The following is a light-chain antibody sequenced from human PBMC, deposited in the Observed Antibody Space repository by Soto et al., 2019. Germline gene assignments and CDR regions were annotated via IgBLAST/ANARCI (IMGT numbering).Light chain of an antibody. J-gene: IGKJ4*01. V-gene: IGKV3D-20*02. Sequence: DIVLTQSPDTLSLSPGERATLSCRASQSVSSSNFAWYQQKPAQAPRLLIYGASRRAPGIPERFSGSGSGTDFTLTISSLGPEDFAVYYCQQRTNWLTFGGGTKVDIK. CDR2: GAS. CDR1: QSVSSSN. CDR3: QQRTNWLT.